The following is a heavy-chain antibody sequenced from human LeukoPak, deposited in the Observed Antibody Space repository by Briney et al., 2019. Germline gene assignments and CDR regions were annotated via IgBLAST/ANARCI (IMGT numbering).Heavy chain of an antibody. Sequence: PSETLSLTCTVSGGSISSSSYLWAWIRQPPGKGLEWIASVYYSGSTFYSPPLKSRVTMSTDSSKDQFSLTLTSVTAADTAVYFCARDQRYCSSTSCYVGAFDIWGQGTMVTVSS. CDR2: VYYSGST. D-gene: IGHD2-2*01. J-gene: IGHJ3*02. CDR1: GGSISSSSYL. CDR3: ARDQRYCSSTSCYVGAFDI. V-gene: IGHV4-39*07.